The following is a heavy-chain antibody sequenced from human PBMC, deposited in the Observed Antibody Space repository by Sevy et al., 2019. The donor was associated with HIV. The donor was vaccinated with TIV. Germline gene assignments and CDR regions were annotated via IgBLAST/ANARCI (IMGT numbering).Heavy chain of an antibody. V-gene: IGHV4-59*08. Sequence: SETLALTCTVSGGSITSLYWNWIRQPPGKGLDWIAKIYYNGNINYSPSLKSRVSLSLDTSKNQFSLRLSSVTAADPAMYYCAGANARGRGYSWGQGTQVPVSS. J-gene: IGHJ4*02. CDR1: GGSITSLY. CDR3: AGANARGRGYS. D-gene: IGHD3-10*01. CDR2: IYYNGNI.